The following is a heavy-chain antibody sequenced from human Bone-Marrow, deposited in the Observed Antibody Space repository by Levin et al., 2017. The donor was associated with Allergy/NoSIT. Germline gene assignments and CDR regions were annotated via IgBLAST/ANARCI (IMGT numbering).Heavy chain of an antibody. CDR3: AKRNCSSTSCYSDAFDI. CDR1: GFTFSSYA. Sequence: TGGSLRLSCAASGFTFSSYAMSWVRQAPGKGLEWVSAISGSGGSTYYADSVKGRFTISRDNSKNTLYLQMNSLRAEDTAVYYCAKRNCSSTSCYSDAFDIWGQGTMVTVSS. D-gene: IGHD2-2*02. J-gene: IGHJ3*02. V-gene: IGHV3-23*01. CDR2: ISGSGGST.